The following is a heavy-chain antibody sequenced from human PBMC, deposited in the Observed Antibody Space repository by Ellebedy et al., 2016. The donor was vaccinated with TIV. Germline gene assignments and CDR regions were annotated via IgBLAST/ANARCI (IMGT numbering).Heavy chain of an antibody. CDR2: IIPIFGTA. Sequence: SVKVSCXASGYTFTSYGISWVRQAPGQGLEWMGGIIPIFGTANYAQKFQGRVSITADESTSTAYMELSSLRSEDTAVYYCARGVEGDYGDFGYWGQGTLVTVSS. CDR3: ARGVEGDYGDFGY. V-gene: IGHV1-69*13. J-gene: IGHJ4*02. D-gene: IGHD4-17*01. CDR1: GYTFTSYG.